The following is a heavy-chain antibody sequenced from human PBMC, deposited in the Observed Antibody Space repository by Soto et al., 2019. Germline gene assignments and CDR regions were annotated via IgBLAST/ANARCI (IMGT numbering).Heavy chain of an antibody. CDR3: ARYPDIVVVPAAMAQGWFDP. CDR2: IIPIFGTA. Sequence: RASVKVSCKASGGTFSSYAISWVRQAPGQGLEWMGGIIPIFGTANYAQKFQGRVTITADKSTSTVYMELSSLRSEDTAVYYCARYPDIVVVPAAMAQGWFDPWGQGTLVTVSS. D-gene: IGHD2-2*01. CDR1: GGTFSSYA. V-gene: IGHV1-69*06. J-gene: IGHJ5*02.